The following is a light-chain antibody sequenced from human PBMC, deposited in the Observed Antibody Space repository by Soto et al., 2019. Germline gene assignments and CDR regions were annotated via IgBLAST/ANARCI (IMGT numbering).Light chain of an antibody. CDR2: DAS. Sequence: EIVMTQSPATLSVSPGERATLSCRASQSVSSNLAWYQQKPGQAPRLLIYDASTRATGIPARFSGSGSGTEFTLTISSLQSEDFAVYYCQQYKNWPIFGQGTKLEIK. J-gene: IGKJ2*01. CDR1: QSVSSN. CDR3: QQYKNWPI. V-gene: IGKV3-15*01.